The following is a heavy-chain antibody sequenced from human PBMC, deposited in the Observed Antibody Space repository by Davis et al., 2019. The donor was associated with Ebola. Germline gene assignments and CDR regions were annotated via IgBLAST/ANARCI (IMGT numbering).Heavy chain of an antibody. Sequence: GESLKISCAASGFPFSAYAMSWVRQPPGEGLQWVSTVSISGRDTYYIDSVMGRFTVSRDNAKNSLYLQMNSLRAEDTGVYYCASQKNFWSGSPFDYWGQGTLVTVSS. J-gene: IGHJ4*02. V-gene: IGHV3-21*01. CDR3: ASQKNFWSGSPFDY. CDR2: VSISGRDT. D-gene: IGHD3-3*01. CDR1: GFPFSAYA.